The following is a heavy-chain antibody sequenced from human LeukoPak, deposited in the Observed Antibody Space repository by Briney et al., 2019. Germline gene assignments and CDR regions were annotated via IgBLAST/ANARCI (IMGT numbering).Heavy chain of an antibody. J-gene: IGHJ5*02. V-gene: IGHV3-20*04. D-gene: IGHD3-16*02. CDR2: INWNGDST. CDR3: ARDKYMSFVWGDHRYFDL. CDR1: GFTFDDYG. Sequence: PGGSLRLSCGASGFTFDDYGMSWVRQAPGKRLEWVSGINWNGDSTEFADSVKGRFSISRDNAKNSLYLQMNSLRAEDTAFYYCARDKYMSFVWGDHRYFDLWFLGIQVIDTS.